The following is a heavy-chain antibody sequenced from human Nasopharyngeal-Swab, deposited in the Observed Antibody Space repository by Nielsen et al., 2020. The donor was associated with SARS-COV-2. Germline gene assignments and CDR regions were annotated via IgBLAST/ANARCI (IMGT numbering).Heavy chain of an antibody. J-gene: IGHJ4*02. V-gene: IGHV3-48*02. CDR1: EFTMSRNG. D-gene: IGHD1-26*01. Sequence: GESLKISCAASEFTMSRNGMHWVHQAPGKGLEWVAYISSSSSTSYYADSVKGRFTISRDNPKNSLYLQMNSLRDEDTALYYCARDVAIVGATLENWGQGTLVTVSS. CDR3: ARDVAIVGATLEN. CDR2: ISSSSSTS.